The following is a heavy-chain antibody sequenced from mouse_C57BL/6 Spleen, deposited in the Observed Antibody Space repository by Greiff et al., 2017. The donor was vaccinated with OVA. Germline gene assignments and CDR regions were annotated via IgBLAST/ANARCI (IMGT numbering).Heavy chain of an antibody. CDR2: ISDGGSYT. CDR3: ARSITTEGYFDV. D-gene: IGHD1-1*01. J-gene: IGHJ1*03. CDR1: GFTFSSYA. Sequence: EVQLVESGGGLVKPGGSLKLSCAASGFTFSSYAMSWVRQTPEKRLEWVATISDGGSYTYYPGNVKGRFTISRDNAKNNLYLQMSHLKSEDTAMYYCARSITTEGYFDVWGTGTTVTVSS. V-gene: IGHV5-4*01.